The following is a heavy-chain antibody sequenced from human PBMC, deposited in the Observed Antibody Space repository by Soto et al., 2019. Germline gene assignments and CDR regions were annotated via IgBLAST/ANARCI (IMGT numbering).Heavy chain of an antibody. J-gene: IGHJ4*02. CDR3: ARDAEYSGYDVSVGY. Sequence: GGSLRLSCAASGFTFSDYYMSWIRQAPGKGLEWVSYISSSGSTIYYADSVKGRFTISRANAKNSLYLQMNSLRAEDTAVYYCARDAEYSGYDVSVGYWGQGTLVTVYS. CDR1: GFTFSDYY. D-gene: IGHD5-12*01. CDR2: ISSSGSTI. V-gene: IGHV3-11*01.